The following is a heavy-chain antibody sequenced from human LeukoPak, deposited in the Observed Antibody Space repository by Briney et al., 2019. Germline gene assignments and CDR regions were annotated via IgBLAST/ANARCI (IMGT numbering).Heavy chain of an antibody. Sequence: ASVKVSCKASGCTFTGYYMHWVRQAPGQGLEWMGWINPNSGGTNYAQKFQGRVTMTRDTSISTAYMELSRLRSDDTAVYYCARVPTYCSSTSCYARFDYWGQGTLVTVSS. CDR3: ARVPTYCSSTSCYARFDY. J-gene: IGHJ4*02. D-gene: IGHD2-2*01. V-gene: IGHV1-2*02. CDR1: GCTFTGYY. CDR2: INPNSGGT.